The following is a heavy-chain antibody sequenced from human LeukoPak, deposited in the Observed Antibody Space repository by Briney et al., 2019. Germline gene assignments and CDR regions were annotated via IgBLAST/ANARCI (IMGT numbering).Heavy chain of an antibody. Sequence: GRSLRLSCAASGFTFSTYEMHWVRQAPGKGLEWVAVISNDGRNKDYADSVKGRFTISRDNSKNTLYVQMNSLRAEDTAVYYCARGDGVEVPATRLLGYWGQGTLVTVSS. D-gene: IGHD2-2*01. CDR1: GFTFSTYE. CDR2: ISNDGRNK. V-gene: IGHV3-30*01. J-gene: IGHJ4*02. CDR3: ARGDGVEVPATRLLGY.